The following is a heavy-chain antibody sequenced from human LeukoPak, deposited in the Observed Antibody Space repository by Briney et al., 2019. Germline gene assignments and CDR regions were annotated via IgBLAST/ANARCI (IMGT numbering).Heavy chain of an antibody. CDR3: AREGHYCSGGSCYRLLNFDY. V-gene: IGHV1-18*01. D-gene: IGHD2-15*01. Sequence: ASLKVSCKASGYTFTSYGISWVRQAPGQGLEWMGWISAYNGNTNYAQKLQGGVTMTTDTSTSTAYMELRSLRSDDTAVYYCAREGHYCSGGSCYRLLNFDYWGQGTLVTVSS. CDR1: GYTFTSYG. J-gene: IGHJ4*02. CDR2: ISAYNGNT.